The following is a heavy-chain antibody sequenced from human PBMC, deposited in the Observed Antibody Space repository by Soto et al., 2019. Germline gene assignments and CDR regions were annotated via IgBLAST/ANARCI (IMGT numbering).Heavy chain of an antibody. CDR2: MNPNSGNT. D-gene: IGHD5-18*01. Sequence: VSCKASGYTFTSYDINWVRQATGQGLEWMGWMNPNSGNTGYAQKFQGRVTMTRSTSISTAYMELSSLRSEDTAVYYCARGSYSYGFNWFDPWGQGTLVTVSS. CDR1: GYTFTSYD. J-gene: IGHJ5*02. V-gene: IGHV1-8*01. CDR3: ARGSYSYGFNWFDP.